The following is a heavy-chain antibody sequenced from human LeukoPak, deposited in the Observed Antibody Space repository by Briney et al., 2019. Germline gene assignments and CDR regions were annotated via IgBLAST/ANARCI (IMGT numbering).Heavy chain of an antibody. D-gene: IGHD1-26*01. Sequence: ASVKVSCKASGYTFTGYYMHWVRQAPGQGLEWMGWINPNSGGTNYAQKFQGRVTMTRDTSISTAYMELSRLRSDDTAVYYCERDCLRGIAVNYWGQGTLVTVSS. V-gene: IGHV1-2*02. CDR3: ERDCLRGIAVNY. J-gene: IGHJ4*02. CDR2: INPNSGGT. CDR1: GYTFTGYY.